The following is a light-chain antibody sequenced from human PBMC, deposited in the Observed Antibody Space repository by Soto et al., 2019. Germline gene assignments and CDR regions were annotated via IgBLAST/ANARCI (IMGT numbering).Light chain of an antibody. V-gene: IGKV1-9*01. CDR2: DAS. CDR1: QDFSNF. Sequence: DIQLTQSPSFLSASIGDRVTITCRASQDFSNFLAWYQQKPGRAPKLLMYDASTLQSGVPSRFSGSGSGTEFTLTISILQPEDFATYYCQQLYSFPLTFGGGTKVDI. J-gene: IGKJ4*01. CDR3: QQLYSFPLT.